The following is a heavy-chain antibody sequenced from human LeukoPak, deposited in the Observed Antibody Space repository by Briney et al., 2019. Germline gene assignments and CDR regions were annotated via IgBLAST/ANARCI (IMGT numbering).Heavy chain of an antibody. V-gene: IGHV1-46*01. CDR3: AKDWEVGATAGAFDI. J-gene: IGHJ3*02. D-gene: IGHD1-26*01. CDR1: GYTFTSYY. CDR2: INPSGGST. Sequence: ASVRVSCKASGYTFTSYYMHWVRQAPGQGLEWMGIINPSGGSTSYAQKFQGRVTMTRDTSTSTVYMELSSLRSEDTAVYYCAKDWEVGATAGAFDIWGQGTMVTVSS.